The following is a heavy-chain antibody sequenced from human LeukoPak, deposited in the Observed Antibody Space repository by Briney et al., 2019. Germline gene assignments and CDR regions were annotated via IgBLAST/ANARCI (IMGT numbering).Heavy chain of an antibody. D-gene: IGHD3-3*01. J-gene: IGHJ6*02. CDR3: ARVSIFGELYYYYGMDV. V-gene: IGHV3-66*01. CDR1: GFTVSSNY. Sequence: PGGSLRLSCAASGFTVSSNYMSWVRQAPGKGLEWVSVIYSGGSTYYADSVKGRFTISRVNSKNTLYLQMNSLRAEDTAVYYCARVSIFGELYYYYGMDVWGQGTTVTVSS. CDR2: IYSGGST.